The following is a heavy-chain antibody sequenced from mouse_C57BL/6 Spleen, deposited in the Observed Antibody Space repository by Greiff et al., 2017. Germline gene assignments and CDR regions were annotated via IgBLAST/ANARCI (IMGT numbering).Heavy chain of an antibody. J-gene: IGHJ2*01. CDR1: GYAFSSYW. CDR3: ARRRSGYFDY. V-gene: IGHV1-80*01. Sequence: QVQLKESGAELVKPGASVKISCKASGYAFSSYWMNWVKQRPGKGLEWIGQIYPGDGDTNYNGKFKGKATLTADKSSSTAYMQLSSLTSEDSAVYFCARRRSGYFDYGGQGTTLTVSS. CDR2: IYPGDGDT.